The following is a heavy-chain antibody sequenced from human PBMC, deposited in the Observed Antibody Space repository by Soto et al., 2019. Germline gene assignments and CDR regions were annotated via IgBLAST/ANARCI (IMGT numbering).Heavy chain of an antibody. CDR3: ARVCRSSPGCNRGNYYYYGRDV. D-gene: IGHD2-2*02. Sequence: ASVKVSCKASGYTFTSYGISWVRQAPGQGLEWMGWISAYNGNTNYAQKLQGRVTMTTDTSTSTAYMELRSLRSDDTAVYYCARVCRSSPGCNRGNYYYYGRDVGGKGTTVTVPS. CDR2: ISAYNGNT. J-gene: IGHJ6*04. V-gene: IGHV1-18*04. CDR1: GYTFTSYG.